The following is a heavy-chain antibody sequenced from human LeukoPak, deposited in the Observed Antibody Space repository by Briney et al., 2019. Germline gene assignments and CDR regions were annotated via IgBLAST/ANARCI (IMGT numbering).Heavy chain of an antibody. CDR3: ARDGGSSSWTFWYWFDP. D-gene: IGHD6-13*01. J-gene: IGHJ5*02. V-gene: IGHV4-4*07. CDR1: GGSISSYY. Sequence: SETLSLTCTVSGGSISSYYWSWIRRPAGKGLEWIGRIYTSGSTNYNPSLKSRVTMSVDTSKNQFSLKLSSVTAADTAVYYCARDGGSSSWTFWYWFDPWGQGTLVTVSS. CDR2: IYTSGST.